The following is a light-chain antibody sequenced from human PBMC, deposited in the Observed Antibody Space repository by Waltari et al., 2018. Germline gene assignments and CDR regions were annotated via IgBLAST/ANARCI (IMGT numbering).Light chain of an antibody. CDR3: QQYDGSVLT. CDR1: QAINNNF. CDR2: GAS. Sequence: LVLTLFPATLSLSHTQGATLSCSASQAINNNFLVWYQQKPGQAPRLLIHGASSRATGFPDRFSGSGSGTDFTLTISSLEPEDVAVYYCQQYDGSVLTFGGVTKVEI. V-gene: IGKV3-20*01. J-gene: IGKJ4*01.